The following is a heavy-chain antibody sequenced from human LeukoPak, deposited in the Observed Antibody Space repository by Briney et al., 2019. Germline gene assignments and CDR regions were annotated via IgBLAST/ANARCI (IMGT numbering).Heavy chain of an antibody. J-gene: IGHJ4*02. CDR1: GFTFSSYS. V-gene: IGHV3-21*01. Sequence: GGSLRLSCAASGFTFSSYSMNWVRQAPGKGLEWVSSISSSSSYIYYADSVKGRFTISRDNAKNSLYLQMNSLRAEDTAVYYCAKVFDILIGSFDYWGQGTLVTVSS. D-gene: IGHD3-9*01. CDR2: ISSSSSYI. CDR3: AKVFDILIGSFDY.